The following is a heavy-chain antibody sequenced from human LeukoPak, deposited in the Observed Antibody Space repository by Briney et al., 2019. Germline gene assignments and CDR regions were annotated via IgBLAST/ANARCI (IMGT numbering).Heavy chain of an antibody. CDR3: ARAAVIAGGSAY. D-gene: IGHD6-13*01. CDR2: INSDGSST. CDR1: GFTFSISW. V-gene: IGHV3-74*01. Sequence: GGSLRLSCAASGFTFSISWMHWVRQAPGKGLVWVSRINSDGSSTTYADSVKGRFTISRDNAKNTLYLQMNSLRAEDTAVYYCARAAVIAGGSAYWGQGTLVTVSS. J-gene: IGHJ4*02.